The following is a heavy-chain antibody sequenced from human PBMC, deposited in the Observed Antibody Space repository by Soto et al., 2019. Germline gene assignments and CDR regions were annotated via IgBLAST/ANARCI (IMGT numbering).Heavy chain of an antibody. D-gene: IGHD1-7*01. V-gene: IGHV3-21*01. Sequence: GVSLRLSCAASGLTFSSYSMNWVRQAPGKGLEWVSSISSSSSYIYYADSVKGRFTISRDNAKNSLYLQMNSLSAEDTAVYYCARDLLTGSTTMWGQGALVTVSS. CDR2: ISSSSSYI. J-gene: IGHJ4*02. CDR1: GLTFSSYS. CDR3: ARDLLTGSTTM.